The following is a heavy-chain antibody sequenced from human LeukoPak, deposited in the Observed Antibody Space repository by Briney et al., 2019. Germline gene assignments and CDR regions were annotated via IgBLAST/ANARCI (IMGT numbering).Heavy chain of an antibody. CDR3: ARGDYYGSGSYYQSPDY. CDR1: GGTFSSYA. J-gene: IGHJ4*02. D-gene: IGHD3-10*01. V-gene: IGHV1-69*04. CDR2: IIPILGIA. Sequence: ASVKVSCKASGGTFSSYAISWVRQAPGQGLEWMGRIIPILGIANYAQKFQGRVTITADKSTSTAYMGLSSLRSEDTAVYYCARGDYYGSGSYYQSPDYWGQGTLVTVSS.